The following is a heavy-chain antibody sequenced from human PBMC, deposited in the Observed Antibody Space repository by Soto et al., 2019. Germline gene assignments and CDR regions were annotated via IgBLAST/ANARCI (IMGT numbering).Heavy chain of an antibody. V-gene: IGHV3-23*01. D-gene: IGHD3-22*01. CDR1: GFTFRRYA. CDR2: LSASGVST. CDR3: AKAITMRRAAFDC. J-gene: IGHJ4*02. Sequence: PGGSLRLSCAASGFTFRRYAMNWVRQAPGKGLEWVSSLSASGVSTYYADSVKGRFTISRDNSTDTLYLQMNNLRADDTALYYCAKAITMRRAAFDCWGQGTLVTVSS.